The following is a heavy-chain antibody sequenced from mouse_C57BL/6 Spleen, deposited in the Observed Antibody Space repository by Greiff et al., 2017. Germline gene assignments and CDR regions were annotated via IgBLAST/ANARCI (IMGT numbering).Heavy chain of an antibody. Sequence: VQLQQSGPELVKPGASVKISCKASGYSFTDYNLNWVKQSNGKSLEWIGVIHPNYGTTSYNQKFKGKATLTVDHSSSKAYMQLNSLTSEDSAVYYCARGYGSSLYYFDYWGQGTTLTVSS. CDR2: IHPNYGTT. CDR3: ARGYGSSLYYFDY. J-gene: IGHJ2*01. CDR1: GYSFTDYN. V-gene: IGHV1-39*01. D-gene: IGHD1-1*01.